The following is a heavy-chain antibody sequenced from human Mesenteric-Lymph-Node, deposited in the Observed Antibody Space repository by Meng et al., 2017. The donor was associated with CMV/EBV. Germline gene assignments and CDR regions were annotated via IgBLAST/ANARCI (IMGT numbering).Heavy chain of an antibody. V-gene: IGHV3-11*01. CDR3: ARVRTVYYYYGMDV. Sequence: GGSLRLSCAASGFTFTDYYMSWIRQAPGKGLEWVSYISSSGSPIYYADSVKGRFTISRDNAKNSLYLQMNSLRAEDTAVYYCARVRTVYYYYGMDVWGQGTTVTVSS. CDR2: ISSSGSPI. J-gene: IGHJ6*02. CDR1: GFTFTDYY.